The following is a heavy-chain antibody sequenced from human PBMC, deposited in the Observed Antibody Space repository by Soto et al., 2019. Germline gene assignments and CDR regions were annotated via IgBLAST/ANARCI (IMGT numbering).Heavy chain of an antibody. CDR2: IHYSGST. Sequence: QVQLQESGPGLVKPSETLSLTCTVSGGSISSYYWSWIRQPPGKGLEWIGYIHYSGSTKYNPSLKRRVTISVDTSKNQFSLKLSSVTAADTAVYYCARDRGGVASNWFDPWGQGTLVTVSS. CDR3: ARDRGGVASNWFDP. V-gene: IGHV4-59*01. CDR1: GGSISSYY. D-gene: IGHD3-10*01. J-gene: IGHJ5*02.